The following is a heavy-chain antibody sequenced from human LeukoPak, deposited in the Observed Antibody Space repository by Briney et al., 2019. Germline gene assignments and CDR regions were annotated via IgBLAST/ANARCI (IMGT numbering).Heavy chain of an antibody. Sequence: PSETLSLTCAVYGGSFSGYFWSWIRQPPGKGLEWIGEINHSESTNFNPSLKSRVTISVDTSKNQFSLKLSSVTAADTAVYYCAREGEQLGPYYFDYWGQGTLVTVSS. CDR3: AREGEQLGPYYFDY. CDR1: GGSFSGYF. D-gene: IGHD6-6*01. CDR2: INHSEST. J-gene: IGHJ4*02. V-gene: IGHV4-34*01.